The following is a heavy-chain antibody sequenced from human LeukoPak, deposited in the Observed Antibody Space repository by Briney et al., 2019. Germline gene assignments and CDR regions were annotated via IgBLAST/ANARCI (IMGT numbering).Heavy chain of an antibody. D-gene: IGHD3-22*01. Sequence: GGSLRLSCAASGFTFNSYAMSWVRQAPGKGLKWVSGISGSGINTCYADSVKGLFTISRDNSKNTLYLQMNSLRAEDTAVYYCAKENYDSRGSTVYDYWGQGTLVTVSS. CDR3: AKENYDSRGSTVYDY. CDR1: GFTFNSYA. V-gene: IGHV3-23*01. J-gene: IGHJ4*02. CDR2: ISGSGINT.